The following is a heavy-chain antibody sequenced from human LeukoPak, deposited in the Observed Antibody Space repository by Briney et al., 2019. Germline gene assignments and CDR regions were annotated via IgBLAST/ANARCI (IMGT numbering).Heavy chain of an antibody. D-gene: IGHD6-13*01. J-gene: IGHJ4*02. CDR3: ARDRGSSHFDY. CDR2: ISGSGDST. CDR1: GITFSSYA. V-gene: IGHV3-23*01. Sequence: PGGSLRLSCAVSGITFSSYAMTWVRQAPGKGLEWVSGISGSGDSTNYADSVKGRFTISRDNAKNSLYLQMNSLRAEDTAVYYCARDRGSSHFDYWGQGTLVTVSS.